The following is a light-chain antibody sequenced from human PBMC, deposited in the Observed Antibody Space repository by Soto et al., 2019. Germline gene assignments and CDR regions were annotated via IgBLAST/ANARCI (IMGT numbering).Light chain of an antibody. Sequence: EIVLTQSPGTLSLSPGERATLSCRASQSVSSNYVAWFHQKPGQAPRLLIYGASSRATGVPDRFSGSGSGTDFTLTISRLEPEDFAVYYCQQYGSSPITFGQGTRLENK. CDR2: GAS. J-gene: IGKJ5*01. CDR3: QQYGSSPIT. CDR1: QSVSSNY. V-gene: IGKV3-20*01.